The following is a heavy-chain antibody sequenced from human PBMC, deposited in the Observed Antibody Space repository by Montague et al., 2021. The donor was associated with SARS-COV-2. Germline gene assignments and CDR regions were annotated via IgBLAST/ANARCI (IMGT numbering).Heavy chain of an antibody. V-gene: IGHV4-31*03. Sequence: TLSLTCTVYGDSISSGGYFWNWIRQHPEKGLEYIGYMSYSGSTXYKPSFRSRVSMSMDTSENQFSLKMNSVTAADTAVYYCAESERLGSSNNFEYWGQGVLVTVSA. CDR2: MSYSGST. CDR3: AESERLGSSNNFEY. CDR1: GDSISSGGYF. D-gene: IGHD4-11*01. J-gene: IGHJ4*02.